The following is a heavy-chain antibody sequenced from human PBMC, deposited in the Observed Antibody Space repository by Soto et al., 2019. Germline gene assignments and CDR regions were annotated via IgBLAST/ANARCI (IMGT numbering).Heavy chain of an antibody. Sequence: QVQLVQSGAEVKRPGASVKVSCEASGYTFTTYDINWVRQASGQGLELMGCVNPSSGNTVYAQKFHGRVTMTSDTSISTAYMELSSLKADDTAIYYCARASMYIWHDHWGHGPLVTVSS. CDR2: VNPSSGNT. J-gene: IGHJ5*02. CDR3: ARASMYIWHDH. V-gene: IGHV1-8*01. CDR1: GYTFTTYD. D-gene: IGHD1-20*01.